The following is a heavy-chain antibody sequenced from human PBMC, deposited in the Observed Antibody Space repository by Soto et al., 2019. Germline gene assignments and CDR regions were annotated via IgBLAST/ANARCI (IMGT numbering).Heavy chain of an antibody. CDR1: GYTFTSYD. CDR3: ARGYLRFLEWFPLRPQHYYYMDV. D-gene: IGHD3-3*01. CDR2: MNPNSGNT. V-gene: IGHV1-8*01. Sequence: ASVKVSCKASGYTFTSYDINWVRQATGQGLEWMGWMNPNSGNTGYAQKFQGRVTLTRNTSISTAYMELSSLRSEDTAVYYCARGYLRFLEWFPLRPQHYYYMDVWGKGTTVTVSS. J-gene: IGHJ6*03.